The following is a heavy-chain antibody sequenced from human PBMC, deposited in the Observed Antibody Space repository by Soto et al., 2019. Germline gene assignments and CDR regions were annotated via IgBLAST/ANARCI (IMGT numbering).Heavy chain of an antibody. Sequence: GAAVKVPCKAAGGTFISDAISCVRQAPGQGREWMGGIIPIFGTANYAKKYQGRVTITADKSTSTAYMELSSLRSEDTAVYYCAREGYSSSWYPGDYYYYGMDVWGQGTTVTVSS. CDR3: AREGYSSSWYPGDYYYYGMDV. CDR1: GGTFISDA. J-gene: IGHJ6*02. CDR2: IIPIFGTA. V-gene: IGHV1-69*06. D-gene: IGHD6-13*01.